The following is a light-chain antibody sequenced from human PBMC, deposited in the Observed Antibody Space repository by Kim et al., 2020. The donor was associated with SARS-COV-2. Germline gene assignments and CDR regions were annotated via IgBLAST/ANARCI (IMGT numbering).Light chain of an antibody. Sequence: EIVMTQSPATLSVSPGERATRSCRASQSVSSNLAWYQQKPGQAPRLLIYGASTRATGIPARFSGSGSGTAFTLTISSLQSEDFAVYYCQQYNNWPRSFGQGTKVDIK. CDR2: GAS. CDR1: QSVSSN. V-gene: IGKV3-15*01. CDR3: QQYNNWPRS. J-gene: IGKJ1*01.